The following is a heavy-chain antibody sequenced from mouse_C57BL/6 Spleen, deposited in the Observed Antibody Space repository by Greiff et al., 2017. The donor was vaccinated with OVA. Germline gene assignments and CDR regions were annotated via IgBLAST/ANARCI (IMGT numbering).Heavy chain of an antibody. V-gene: IGHV1-66*01. CDR3: ARTGDGYYDYAMDY. CDR2: IYPGSGNT. J-gene: IGHJ4*01. CDR1: GYSFTSYY. Sequence: QVHVKQSGPELVKPGASVKISCKASGYSFTSYYIHWVKQRPGQGLEWIGWIYPGSGNTKYNEKFKGKATLTADTSSSTAYMQLSSLTSEDSAVYYCARTGDGYYDYAMDYWGQGTSVTVSS. D-gene: IGHD2-3*01.